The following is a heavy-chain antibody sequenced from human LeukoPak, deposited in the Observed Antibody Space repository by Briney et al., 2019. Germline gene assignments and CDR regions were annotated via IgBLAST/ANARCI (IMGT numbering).Heavy chain of an antibody. D-gene: IGHD3-22*01. CDR2: INHSGST. Sequence: SETLSLTCAVYGLSFSGYYWSWIRQPPGKGLEWIGEINHSGSTNYNPSLKTRATISVDRANTQSSLTLSSATAADKAVYYCARATPELYYYDSSGYAGGAFDIWGQGTMVTVSS. J-gene: IGHJ3*02. V-gene: IGHV4-34*01. CDR1: GLSFSGYY. CDR3: ARATPELYYYDSSGYAGGAFDI.